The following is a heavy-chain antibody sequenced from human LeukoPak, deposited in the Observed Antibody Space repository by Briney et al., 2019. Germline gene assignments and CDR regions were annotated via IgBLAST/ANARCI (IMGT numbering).Heavy chain of an antibody. Sequence: GASVKVSCKASGGTFSSYAISWVRQAPGQGLEWMGGIIPIFGTANYALKFQGRVTITADKSTSTAYMELSSLRSEDTAVYYCARDRDIVVVVAATPSIRAFDIWGQGTMVTVSS. CDR2: IIPIFGTA. CDR1: GGTFSSYA. J-gene: IGHJ3*02. D-gene: IGHD2-15*01. CDR3: ARDRDIVVVVAATPSIRAFDI. V-gene: IGHV1-69*06.